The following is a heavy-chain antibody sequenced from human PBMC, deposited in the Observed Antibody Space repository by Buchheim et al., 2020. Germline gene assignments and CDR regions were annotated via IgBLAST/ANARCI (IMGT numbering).Heavy chain of an antibody. J-gene: IGHJ4*02. V-gene: IGHV3-48*03. D-gene: IGHD6-19*01. CDR1: GFTFSSYE. CDR3: AREGQWLVFDY. Sequence: EVQLVESGGGLVQPGGSLRLSCAASGFTFSSYEMNWVRQALGKGLEWVSYISSSGSTIYYADSVKGRFTMPRDNAKNSMYLQMNSLRAEDTAVYYCAREGQWLVFDYWGQGTL. CDR2: ISSSGSTI.